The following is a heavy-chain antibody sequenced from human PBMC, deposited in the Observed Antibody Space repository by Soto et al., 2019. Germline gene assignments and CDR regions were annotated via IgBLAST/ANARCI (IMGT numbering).Heavy chain of an antibody. CDR1: GFTFSSYE. CDR2: INSGGSSI. CDR3: AKEKSVTNSGYDAFDI. V-gene: IGHV3-48*03. J-gene: IGHJ3*02. D-gene: IGHD6-25*01. Sequence: EVQLVESGGGLVQPGGSLRLSCAASGFTFSSYEMDWVRQAPGKGPEWVAYINSGGSSIYYGDSVKGRFTISRDNDKNSLYLQMNSLRAEDTAVYYCAKEKSVTNSGYDAFDIWGQGTMVTVS.